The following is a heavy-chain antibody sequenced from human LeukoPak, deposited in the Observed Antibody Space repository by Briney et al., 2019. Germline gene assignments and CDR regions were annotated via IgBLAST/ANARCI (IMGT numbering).Heavy chain of an antibody. CDR3: ARRSGPDTAHFDY. J-gene: IGHJ4*02. D-gene: IGHD5-18*01. V-gene: IGHV4-39*01. Sequence: SETLSLTCTVSGGSISSSSYYWGWIRQPPGKGLERFGSIYYSGSTYYNPSLKSRVTISVDTSKNQFSLKLSSVTAADTAVYYCARRSGPDTAHFDYWGQGTLVTVSS. CDR2: IYYSGST. CDR1: GGSISSSSYY.